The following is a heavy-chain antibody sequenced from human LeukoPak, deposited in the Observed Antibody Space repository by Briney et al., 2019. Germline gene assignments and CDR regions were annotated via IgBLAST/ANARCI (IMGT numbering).Heavy chain of an antibody. Sequence: SETLSLTCSVSGGSISTYYWNWIRQPPGKGLEWIGHIYNTGTTNYNPSLKSRVTISVDTSKNQFSLNLRSVNAADTAVYYCARKSPAGYFNFDYWGQGTLVAVSS. D-gene: IGHD2/OR15-2a*01. CDR1: GGSISTYY. J-gene: IGHJ4*02. CDR2: IYNTGTT. V-gene: IGHV4-59*01. CDR3: ARKSPAGYFNFDY.